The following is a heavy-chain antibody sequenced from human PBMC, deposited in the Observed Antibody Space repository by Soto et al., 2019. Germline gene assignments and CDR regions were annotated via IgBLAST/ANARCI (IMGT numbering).Heavy chain of an antibody. CDR2: IYYSRST. Sequence: QVQLQESGPGLVKPSETLSLTCTVSGGSISSYYWSWIRQPPGKGLEWIWYIYYSRSTNYNPSRKSRVTISVDKSKRRFSLELSSGTAADTAVYYCARAWTYYDSSGYHNWFDPWGQGTLVTVSS. D-gene: IGHD3-22*01. V-gene: IGHV4-59*01. CDR3: ARAWTYYDSSGYHNWFDP. CDR1: GGSISSYY. J-gene: IGHJ5*02.